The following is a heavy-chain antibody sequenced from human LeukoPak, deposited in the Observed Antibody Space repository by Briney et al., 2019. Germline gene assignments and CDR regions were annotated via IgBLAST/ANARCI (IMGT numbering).Heavy chain of an antibody. CDR2: IYPGDSNT. CDR1: GYSFTNYW. D-gene: IGHD5-12*01. Sequence: GESLKISCKGSGYSFTNYWIVWVRQLPGRGLEYMGFIYPGDSNTRYSPSFQGQVTISADKSISTAYLQWSSLKASDTAMYYCARHRISDYDSGVSWCDPWGQGTLVTGSS. V-gene: IGHV5-51*01. CDR3: ARHRISDYDSGVSWCDP. J-gene: IGHJ5*02.